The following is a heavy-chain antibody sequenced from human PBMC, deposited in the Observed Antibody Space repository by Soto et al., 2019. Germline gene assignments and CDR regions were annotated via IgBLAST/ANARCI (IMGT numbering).Heavy chain of an antibody. Sequence: PGGSLRLSCAASGFTFSSYAMHWVRQAPGKGLEWVAVISYDGSNKYYADSVKGRFTISRDNSKNTLYLQMNSLRAEDTAVYYCARDLVSGCYGMDVWGQGTTVTVSS. CDR2: ISYDGSNK. CDR1: GFTFSSYA. CDR3: ARDLVSGCYGMDV. V-gene: IGHV3-30-3*01. J-gene: IGHJ6*02. D-gene: IGHD1-1*01.